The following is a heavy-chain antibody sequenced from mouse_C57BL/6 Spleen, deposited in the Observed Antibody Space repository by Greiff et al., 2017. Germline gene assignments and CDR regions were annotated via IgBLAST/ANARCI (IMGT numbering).Heavy chain of an antibody. CDR1: GYTFTSYW. CDR2: IHPNSGST. V-gene: IGHV1-64*01. J-gene: IGHJ4*01. CDR3: AKIYYGNYNDAMDY. D-gene: IGHD2-1*01. Sequence: VQLQQPGAELVKPGASVKLSCKASGYTFTSYWMHWVKQRPGQGLEWIGMIHPNSGSTNYNEKFKSKATLTVDKSSSTAYMQLSSLTSEDSAVYYCAKIYYGNYNDAMDYWGQGTSVTVSS.